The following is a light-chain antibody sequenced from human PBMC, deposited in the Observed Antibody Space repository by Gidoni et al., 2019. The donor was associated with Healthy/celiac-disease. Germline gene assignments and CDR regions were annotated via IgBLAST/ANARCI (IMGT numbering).Light chain of an antibody. CDR3: QQYYGTPLT. Sequence: DIVMTQSPDSLAVSLGERATINCKSSQSVLYSSNNKNYLAWYQQKPGQAPNLLFYWASTRESGVPDRFSGSGSGTDFTLTISSLQAEDVAVYYCQQYYGTPLTFGGGTKVEIK. CDR2: WAS. V-gene: IGKV4-1*01. J-gene: IGKJ4*01. CDR1: QSVLYSSNNKNY.